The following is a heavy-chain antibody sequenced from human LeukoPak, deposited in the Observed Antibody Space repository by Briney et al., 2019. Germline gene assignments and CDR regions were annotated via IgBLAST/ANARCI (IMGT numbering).Heavy chain of an antibody. CDR1: GFTFSSYA. D-gene: IGHD3-22*01. CDR3: ARDRERITMIVDD. CDR2: ISYDGSNK. J-gene: IGHJ4*02. Sequence: GGSLRLSCAASGFTFSSYAMHWVRQAPGKGLEWVAVISYDGSNKYYADSVKGRFTISRDNSKNTLYLQMNSLRAEDAAVYYCARDRERITMIVDDWGQGTLVTVSS. V-gene: IGHV3-30-3*01.